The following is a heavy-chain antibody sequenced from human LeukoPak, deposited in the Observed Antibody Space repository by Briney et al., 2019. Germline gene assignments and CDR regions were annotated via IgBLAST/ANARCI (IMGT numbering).Heavy chain of an antibody. CDR1: RFTFSIYT. V-gene: IGHV3-48*01. J-gene: IGHJ4*02. CDR3: ASAINSSGDFDY. Sequence: GGSLRLSCVASRFTFSIYTMNWVRQAPGKGLEWVSYISSSSSSIYYADSVKGRFTISRDNAKNSLYLQMNSLRAEDTAVYYCASAINSSGDFDYWGQGTLVTVSS. CDR2: ISSSSSSI. D-gene: IGHD6-6*01.